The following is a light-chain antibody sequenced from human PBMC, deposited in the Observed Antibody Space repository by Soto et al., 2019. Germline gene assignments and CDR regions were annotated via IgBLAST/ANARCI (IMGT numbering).Light chain of an antibody. V-gene: IGKV3-20*01. Sequence: IVLTQSPGTLSLSPWDRATLSCRASQSLSVSYIAWYQQKPGQAPRLLIYDTSTRATGIPARFSGSGSGTEFTLTISSLQSEDFAAYYCQHYGSSQITFGQGTRLEIK. CDR3: QHYGSSQIT. J-gene: IGKJ5*01. CDR2: DTS. CDR1: QSLSVSY.